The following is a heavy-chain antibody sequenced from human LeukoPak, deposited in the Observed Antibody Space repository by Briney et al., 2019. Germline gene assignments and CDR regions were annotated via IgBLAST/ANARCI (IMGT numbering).Heavy chain of an antibody. J-gene: IGHJ4*02. Sequence: SETLSLTCTVSGGSISSYYWSWIRQPPGKGLEWIGYIYYSGSTDYNPSLKSRVTISVGTSKNQFSLKLSSVTAADTAVYYCARDGSGLYYFDYWGQGTLVTVSS. CDR3: ARDGSGLYYFDY. D-gene: IGHD6-19*01. V-gene: IGHV4-59*01. CDR2: IYYSGST. CDR1: GGSISSYY.